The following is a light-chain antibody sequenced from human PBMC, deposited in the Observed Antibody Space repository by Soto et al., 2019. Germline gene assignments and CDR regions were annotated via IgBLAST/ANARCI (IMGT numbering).Light chain of an antibody. J-gene: IGLJ1*01. CDR1: SSDIGAYNL. V-gene: IGLV2-23*01. CDR3: CSYAGSNTPYV. Sequence: QSVLTQPASLSGSPGQSITISCTGTSSDIGAYNLVSWYQHHPGKAPKLMIYEGNKRPSEVSNRFSGSKSGNTASLTISGLQAEDEADYYCCSYAGSNTPYVFGTGTKVT. CDR2: EGN.